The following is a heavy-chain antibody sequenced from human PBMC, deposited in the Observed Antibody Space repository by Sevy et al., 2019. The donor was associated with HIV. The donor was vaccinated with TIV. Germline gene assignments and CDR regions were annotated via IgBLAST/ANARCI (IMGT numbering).Heavy chain of an antibody. CDR2: ISHDGRNNK. D-gene: IGHD3-10*01. Sequence: GGSLRLSCAASGFTFSEFGMHWVRQAPGKGLEWVAVISHDGRNNKYNADSVNGRFTISRDNSKNTLYLQMNSLRADDKAIYYCARDRGEILRSAFKSWGQGTMVTVSS. CDR3: ARDRGEILRSAFKS. V-gene: IGHV3-30*04. CDR1: GFTFSEFG. J-gene: IGHJ5*02.